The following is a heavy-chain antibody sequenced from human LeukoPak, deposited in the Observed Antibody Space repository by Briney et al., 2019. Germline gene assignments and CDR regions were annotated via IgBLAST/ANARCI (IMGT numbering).Heavy chain of an antibody. Sequence: GGSLRLSCSASGFTFSSYAMHWVRQPPGKRLEYVSGISTNGGSPYYADSVKGRFTLSRDNSKNTLFLQMGSLRAEDTAVYYCVYSSGWPLWGQGTLVTVSS. D-gene: IGHD6-19*01. CDR2: ISTNGGSP. CDR1: GFTFSSYA. V-gene: IGHV3-64D*09. J-gene: IGHJ4*02. CDR3: VYSSGWPL.